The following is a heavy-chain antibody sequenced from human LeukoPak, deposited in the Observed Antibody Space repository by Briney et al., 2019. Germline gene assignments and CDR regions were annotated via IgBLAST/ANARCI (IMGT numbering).Heavy chain of an antibody. CDR3: ARSKPGYSSGPDY. V-gene: IGHV1-2*06. CDR1: GYTFTGYY. Sequence: ASVKVSCKASGYTFTGYYMYWVRQAPGQGLEWMGRINPNSGGTNYAQKFQGRVTMTRDTSISTAYMELSSLRSEDTAVYYCARSKPGYSSGPDYWGQGTLVTVSS. J-gene: IGHJ4*02. CDR2: INPNSGGT. D-gene: IGHD6-19*01.